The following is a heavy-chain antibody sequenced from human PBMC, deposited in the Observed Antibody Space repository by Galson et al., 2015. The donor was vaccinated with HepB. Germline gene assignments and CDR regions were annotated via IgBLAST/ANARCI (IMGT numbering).Heavy chain of an antibody. V-gene: IGHV1-18*01. J-gene: IGHJ5*01. Sequence: SVKVSCKASGYTFSSYGMSWVRQAPGEGLEWMGWSSAHTGETFYVEKFRGRITMTTDTSTSTAYMELRSLRYDDTAVYYCARGRLIAARPGGRLNNWLDSWGQGTLVTVSS. CDR2: SSAHTGET. D-gene: IGHD6-6*01. CDR1: GYTFSSYG. CDR3: ARGRLIAARPGGRLNNWLDS.